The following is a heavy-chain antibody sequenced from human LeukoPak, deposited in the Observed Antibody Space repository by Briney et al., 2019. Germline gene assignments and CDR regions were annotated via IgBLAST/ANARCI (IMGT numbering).Heavy chain of an antibody. J-gene: IGHJ4*02. D-gene: IGHD1-26*01. CDR3: ARGRLLGY. CDR1: GGSFSGYY. V-gene: IGHV4-34*01. CDR2: INHSGST. Sequence: ETLSLTCAVYGGSFSGYYWSWIRQPPGKGLEWIGEINHSGSTNYNPSLKSRVTISVDTSKNQFSLKLSSVTAADTAVYYCARGRLLGYWGQGTLVTVSS.